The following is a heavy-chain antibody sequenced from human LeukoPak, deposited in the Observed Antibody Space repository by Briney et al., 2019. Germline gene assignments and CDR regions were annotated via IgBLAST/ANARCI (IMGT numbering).Heavy chain of an antibody. J-gene: IGHJ4*02. Sequence: GGSLRLSCAASGFTFSSYAMSWVRQAPGKGLEWVSAISGSGGSTYYADSVKGRFTISRDNSKNTLYLQMNSLRAEDTAVYYCAKDEGDILTGYYPYYFDYWGQGTLVTVSS. CDR3: AKDEGDILTGYYPYYFDY. CDR2: ISGSGGST. D-gene: IGHD3-9*01. V-gene: IGHV3-23*01. CDR1: GFTFSSYA.